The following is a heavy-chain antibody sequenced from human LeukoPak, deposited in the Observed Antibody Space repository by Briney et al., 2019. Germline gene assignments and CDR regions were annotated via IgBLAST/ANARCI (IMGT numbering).Heavy chain of an antibody. Sequence: GGSLRLSCAASGFTVSSNYMSWVRQAPGKGLEWVSVIYSGGSRYYADSVKGRFTISRDNSKNTMYLRMNSLRAEDTAVYYCYYMDVWGKGTTVTISS. V-gene: IGHV3-53*01. CDR1: GFTVSSNY. CDR2: IYSGGSR. CDR3: YYMDV. J-gene: IGHJ6*03.